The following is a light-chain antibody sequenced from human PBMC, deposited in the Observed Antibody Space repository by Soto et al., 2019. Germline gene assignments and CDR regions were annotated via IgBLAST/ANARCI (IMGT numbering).Light chain of an antibody. CDR2: DVS. CDR1: SSDVGGYNY. Sequence: QSALTQPASVSGSPGQSITISCTGTSSDVGGYNYVSWYQQHPGKAPKLMIYDVSNRPSGVSNRFSGSKSGNTASLTISGLQAEDEADYYCSSYISSSTLPYVFGTGTKLTVL. V-gene: IGLV2-14*01. J-gene: IGLJ1*01. CDR3: SSYISSSTLPYV.